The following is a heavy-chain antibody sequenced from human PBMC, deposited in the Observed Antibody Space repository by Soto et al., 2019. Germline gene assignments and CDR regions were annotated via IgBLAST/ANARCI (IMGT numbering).Heavy chain of an antibody. CDR2: IYYSGST. CDR1: GFTFSSYS. Sequence: LGLSFAACGFTFSSYSMNWVRQAPGKGLEWIGYIYYSGSTNYNPSLKSRVTISVDTSKNQFSLKLSSVTAADTAVYYCAREGYRTLDPWGQGTLVT. D-gene: IGHD2-2*01. V-gene: IGHV4-59*01. CDR3: AREGYRTLDP. J-gene: IGHJ5*02.